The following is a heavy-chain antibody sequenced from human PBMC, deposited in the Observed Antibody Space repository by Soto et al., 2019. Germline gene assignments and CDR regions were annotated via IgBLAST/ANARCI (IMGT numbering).Heavy chain of an antibody. CDR3: ARHETTVTEKIYYYYGMDV. J-gene: IGHJ6*02. Sequence: SETLSLTCTVSDGSISSYYWGWIRQPPGKGLEWIGYIFYTGSTNYNPSLKSRVTISVDTSKNQFSLKLSSVTAADTAVYYCARHETTVTEKIYYYYGMDVWGQGTTVTVSS. D-gene: IGHD4-17*01. V-gene: IGHV4-59*08. CDR1: DGSISSYY. CDR2: IFYTGST.